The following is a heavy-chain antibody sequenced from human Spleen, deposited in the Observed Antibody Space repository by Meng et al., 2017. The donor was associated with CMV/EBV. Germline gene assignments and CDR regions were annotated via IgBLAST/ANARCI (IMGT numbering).Heavy chain of an antibody. CDR3: ARVITWTDY. CDR1: GGTFNSYA. J-gene: IGHJ4*02. V-gene: IGHV1-69*10. D-gene: IGHD1-14*01. CDR2: IIPILGIA. Sequence: SVKVSCKASGGTFNSYAISWVRRAPGQGLEWMGGIIPILGIANYAQKFQGRVTITAGKSTGTAYMELSSLRSEDTAVYYCARVITWTDYWGQGTLVTVSS.